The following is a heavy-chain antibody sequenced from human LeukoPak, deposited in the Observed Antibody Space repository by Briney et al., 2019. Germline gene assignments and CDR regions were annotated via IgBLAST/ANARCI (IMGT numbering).Heavy chain of an antibody. Sequence: PGGSLRLSCAASGFXFSSYAISWVRQAPGKGLEWVSSICSSSFIYYADSVKGRFTISRDNAKNSLYLQMNSLRAEDTAVYYCARDVLIAADGVIRLDAFDIWGQGTVVTVSS. CDR2: ICSSSFI. J-gene: IGHJ3*02. V-gene: IGHV3-21*04. CDR1: GFXFSSYA. D-gene: IGHD6-13*01. CDR3: ARDVLIAADGVIRLDAFDI.